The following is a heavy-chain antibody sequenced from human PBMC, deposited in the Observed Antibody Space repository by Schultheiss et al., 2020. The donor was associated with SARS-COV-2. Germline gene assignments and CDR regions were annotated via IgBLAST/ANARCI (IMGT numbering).Heavy chain of an antibody. D-gene: IGHD6-13*01. J-gene: IGHJ5*02. CDR2: IYYSGST. CDR1: GDSVNSDSYC. V-gene: IGHV4-61*01. Sequence: SETLSLTCAVSGDSVNSDSYCWTWVRQPPGKGLEWIGYIYYSGSTNYNPSLKSRVTISVDTSKNQFSLKLSSVTAADTAVYYCARDRQQLDLYNWFDPWGQGTLVTVSS. CDR3: ARDRQQLDLYNWFDP.